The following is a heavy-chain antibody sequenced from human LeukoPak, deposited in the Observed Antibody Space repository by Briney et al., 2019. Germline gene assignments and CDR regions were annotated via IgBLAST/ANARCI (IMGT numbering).Heavy chain of an antibody. V-gene: IGHV4-61*08. CDR1: GGSISSGGYS. CDR3: ARVGYSYGYGVYYFDY. CDR2: IYYSGST. D-gene: IGHD5-18*01. J-gene: IGHJ4*02. Sequence: SETLSLTCAVSGGSISSGGYSWSWIRQPPGKGLEWIGYIYYSGSTNYNPSLKSRVTISVDTSKSQFSLKLSSVTAADTAVYYCARVGYSYGYGVYYFDYWGQGTLVTVSS.